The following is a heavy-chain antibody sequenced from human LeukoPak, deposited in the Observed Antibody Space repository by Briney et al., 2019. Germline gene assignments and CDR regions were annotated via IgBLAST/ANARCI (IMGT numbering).Heavy chain of an antibody. J-gene: IGHJ4*02. V-gene: IGHV3-23*01. CDR2: ISGSGANT. CDR1: GFTFRSYA. CDR3: APLETT. Sequence: GGSLRLSCAASGFTFRSYAMSWVRQAPGKGLEWVSGISGSGANTFYADSVKGRFTISRDNSKKTLYLQMNSPTDGDTAVYYCAPLETTWGQGTLVTVSS. D-gene: IGHD4-17*01.